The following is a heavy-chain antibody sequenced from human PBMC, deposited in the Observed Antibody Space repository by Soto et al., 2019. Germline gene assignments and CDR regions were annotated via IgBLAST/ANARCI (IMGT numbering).Heavy chain of an antibody. V-gene: IGHV3-33*01. CDR1: GFTFSSYG. CDR3: ARDGILELYYVGASGSYVYFDY. CDR2: IWYDGSNK. Sequence: QVQLVESVGGVVQPGRSLRLSCAASGFTFSSYGMHWVRQAPGKGLEWVAVIWYDGSNKYYADSVKGRFTISRDNSKNTLYLQMNSLRAEDTAVYYCARDGILELYYVGASGSYVYFDYWGQGTLVTVSS. J-gene: IGHJ4*02. D-gene: IGHD1-26*01.